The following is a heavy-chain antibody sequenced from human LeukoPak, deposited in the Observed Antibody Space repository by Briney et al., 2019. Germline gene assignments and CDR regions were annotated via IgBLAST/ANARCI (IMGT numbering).Heavy chain of an antibody. V-gene: IGHV4-31*03. CDR3: ARDRGEYRRHYRWFDP. Sequence: PSETLSLTCTVSGDSISSGTYYWSWIRQHPGKAPEWIGNIYYSGGTYYNPSLKSRVTMSVDTAKNQSSLKLKAVTAAETAIYYCARDRGEYRRHYRWFDPWGKGTLVTVSS. D-gene: IGHD5-12*01. CDR1: GDSISSGTYY. CDR2: IYYSGGT. J-gene: IGHJ5*02.